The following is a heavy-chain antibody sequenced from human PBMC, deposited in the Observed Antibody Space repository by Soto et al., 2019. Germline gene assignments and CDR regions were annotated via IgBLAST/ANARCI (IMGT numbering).Heavy chain of an antibody. CDR3: AKRRGAGGHFDY. D-gene: IGHD2-15*01. V-gene: IGHV3-23*01. CDR1: GFTFSSYA. J-gene: IGHJ4*02. CDR2: VSIGGST. Sequence: WGSLRLSXAASGFTFSSYAMGWVRQGPGKGLEWVAVVSIGGSTHYADSVRGRFTISRDNSKNTLSLQMNSLTAEDTAVYFCAKRRGAGGHFDYWGQGALVTVSS.